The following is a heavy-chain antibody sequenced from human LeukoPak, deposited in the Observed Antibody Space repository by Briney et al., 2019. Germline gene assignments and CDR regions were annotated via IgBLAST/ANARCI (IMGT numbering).Heavy chain of an antibody. CDR3: AKDSADYGDYFWWDY. Sequence: GGSLRLSCAASGFTFSSYAMSWVRQAPGKGLEWVSAISGSGGSTYYADSVKGRFTISRDNSKNTLYLQMNSLRAEDTAVYYCAKDSADYGDYFWWDYWGQGTLVTVSS. J-gene: IGHJ4*02. V-gene: IGHV3-23*01. D-gene: IGHD4-17*01. CDR1: GFTFSSYA. CDR2: ISGSGGST.